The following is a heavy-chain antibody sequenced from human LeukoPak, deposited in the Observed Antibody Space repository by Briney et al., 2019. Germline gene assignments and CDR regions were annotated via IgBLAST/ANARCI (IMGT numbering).Heavy chain of an antibody. CDR2: ISSSGSTI. J-gene: IGHJ4*02. CDR3: ARDRGGYSWVMDY. D-gene: IGHD5-18*01. CDR1: GFTFSSYE. V-gene: IGHV3-48*03. Sequence: GGSLRLSCAASGFTFSSYEINWVRQAPGKGLEWVSYISSSGSTIYYADSVKGRFTISRDNAKNSLYLQMNSLRAEDTAVYYCARDRGGYSWVMDYWGQGTLVTVSS.